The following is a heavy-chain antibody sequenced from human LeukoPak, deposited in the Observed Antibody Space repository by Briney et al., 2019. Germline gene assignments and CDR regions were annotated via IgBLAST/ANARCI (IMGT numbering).Heavy chain of an antibody. V-gene: IGHV2-5*01. CDR3: VHRQSERLIYYFDF. Sequence: SGPTLVNPTETLTLTCSFSGGSLTTSGMGVGWIRRPPGKALEWLALIYWNDDKRYNSSLNNRLTITKDTSKNQVVLTLINMDPVDTATYFCVHRQSERLIYYFDFWGQGTLVTVSS. D-gene: IGHD2-8*01. J-gene: IGHJ4*02. CDR2: IYWNDDK. CDR1: GGSLTTSGMG.